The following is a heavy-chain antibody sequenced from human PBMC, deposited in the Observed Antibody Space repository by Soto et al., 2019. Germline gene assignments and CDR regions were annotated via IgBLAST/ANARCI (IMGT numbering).Heavy chain of an antibody. Sequence: KPSETLSLTCAVSGGSFSGYYWNWIRQPPEKGLEWLGEISRSGSATYNPSLKGRVSMSVDTSKNQISLNVTSVTAAATAVYDCGRVPPMTYYYDSGSRDRGYFDFWCQGPLVTVSS. CDR2: ISRSGSA. J-gene: IGHJ4*02. V-gene: IGHV4-34*01. CDR1: GGSFSGYY. CDR3: GRVPPMTYYYDSGSRDRGYFDF. D-gene: IGHD3-10*01.